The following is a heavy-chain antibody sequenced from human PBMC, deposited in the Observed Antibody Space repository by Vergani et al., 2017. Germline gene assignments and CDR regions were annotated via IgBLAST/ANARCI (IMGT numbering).Heavy chain of an antibody. D-gene: IGHD3-10*01. CDR2: ISHSGST. V-gene: IGHV4-38-2*01. CDR3: GRVADFYGLGSRLLDL. J-gene: IGHJ5*02. CDR1: GFSISSGYY. Sequence: QVQLQESGPGLVKPSETLSPTCGVSGFSISSGYYWGWIRQPPGKGLEWIGSISHSGSTHYNPSLKNRVTISVDTSKNQFSLKLNSVTAADTAVYYCGRVADFYGLGSRLLDLWGQGILVTVSS.